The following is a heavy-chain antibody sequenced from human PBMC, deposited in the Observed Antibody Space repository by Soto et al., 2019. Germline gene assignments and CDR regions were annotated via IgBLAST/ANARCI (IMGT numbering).Heavy chain of an antibody. CDR1: GGSISSGGYY. V-gene: IGHV4-31*03. CDR3: ARDRGWLRPAYYFDY. Sequence: QVQLQESGPGLVKPSQTLSLTCTVSGGSISSGGYYWSWIRQHPGKGLEWIGYIYYSGSTYYNPSLKSRVTITVDTSKNQFSLKLSSVTAADTAVYYGARDRGWLRPAYYFDYWGQGTLVTVSS. D-gene: IGHD5-12*01. J-gene: IGHJ4*02. CDR2: IYYSGST.